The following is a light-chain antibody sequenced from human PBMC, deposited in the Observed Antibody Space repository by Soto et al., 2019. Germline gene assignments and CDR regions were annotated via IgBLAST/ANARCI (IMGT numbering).Light chain of an antibody. V-gene: IGKV1-39*01. CDR2: GAS. Sequence: DIQMTQYPYSLYASVGDRVTITCRASQSISIYLNWYQLKPGKAPNLLMYGASYLKSGVPTRFGGSGSGTDFTLTISSLQPEDFAIYYCQQTYTTPEITFGQVTRLAIK. CDR3: QQTYTTPEIT. J-gene: IGKJ5*01. CDR1: QSISIY.